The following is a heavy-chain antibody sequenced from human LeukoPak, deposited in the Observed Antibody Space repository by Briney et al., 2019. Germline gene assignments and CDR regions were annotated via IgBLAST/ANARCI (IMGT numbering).Heavy chain of an antibody. D-gene: IGHD7-27*01. V-gene: IGHV3-66*01. CDR2: IYSGGTT. CDR3: ARETGDDAFDI. CDR1: RFTVSSNY. Sequence: PGGSLRLSCAASRFTVSSNYMSWVRQAPGKGLGWVSVIYSGGTTYYADSVKGRFTISRDNSKKTLYLQMNSLRAEDTAVYYCARETGDDAFDIWGQGTMVTVSS. J-gene: IGHJ3*02.